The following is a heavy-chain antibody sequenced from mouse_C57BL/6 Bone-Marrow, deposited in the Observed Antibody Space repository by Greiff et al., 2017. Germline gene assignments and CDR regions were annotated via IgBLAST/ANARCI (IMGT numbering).Heavy chain of an antibody. J-gene: IGHJ2*01. CDR3: AREDGYGDYFDY. CDR1: GYTFTGYW. Sequence: QVQLQQSGAELMKPGASVKLSCKATGYTFTGYWIEWVKQRPGHGLEWIGEILPGGGSTNYNQKFKGKATFTADTSSNTAYMQLSSLTTEDSAIYDCAREDGYGDYFDYWGQGTTLTVSS. V-gene: IGHV1-9*01. D-gene: IGHD2-2*01. CDR2: ILPGGGST.